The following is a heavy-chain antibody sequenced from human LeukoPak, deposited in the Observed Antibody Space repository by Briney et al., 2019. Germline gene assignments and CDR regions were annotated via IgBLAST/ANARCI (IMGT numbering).Heavy chain of an antibody. J-gene: IGHJ6*04. CDR2: ISGSGGST. D-gene: IGHD2-2*01. CDR1: GFTFSSYW. Sequence: GGSLRLSCAGSGFTFSSYWMSWVRQAPGKGLEWVSAISGSGGSTYYADSVKGRFTISRDNSKNTLYLQMNSLRAEDTAVYYCAADVVVPAATGDIVDVWGKGTTVTVSS. CDR3: AADVVVPAATGDIVDV. V-gene: IGHV3-23*01.